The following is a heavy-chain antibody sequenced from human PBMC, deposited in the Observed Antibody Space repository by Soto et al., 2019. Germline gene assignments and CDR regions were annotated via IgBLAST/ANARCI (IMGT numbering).Heavy chain of an antibody. CDR2: IYNSGSI. CDR1: GGPIGSGNYY. J-gene: IGHJ6*02. Sequence: QMQLQESGPGLVRPSQTLSLSCTVSGGPIGSGNYYWNWIRQHPGKGLEWIGNIYNSGSISYNPSLKGRVTISADTSKNQFSVNLSSVTAADTAVYFCARDRGFGMDLWGHGTTVIVSS. V-gene: IGHV4-31*03. CDR3: ARDRGFGMDL.